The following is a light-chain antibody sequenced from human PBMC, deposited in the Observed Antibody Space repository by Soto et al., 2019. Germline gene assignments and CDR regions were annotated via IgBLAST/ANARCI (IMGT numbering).Light chain of an antibody. J-gene: IGLJ1*01. CDR1: SRDIGAYNL. Sequence: QSALTQPASVSGSPGQSITISCSGTSRDIGAYNLVSWYQQPPGKAPKLLIYEVRNRPSGISYRFSGSKSGTTASLTISGLQAEDEADYYCSSFTTSSTLYVFGTGTKVTVL. CDR2: EVR. CDR3: SSFTTSSTLYV. V-gene: IGLV2-14*01.